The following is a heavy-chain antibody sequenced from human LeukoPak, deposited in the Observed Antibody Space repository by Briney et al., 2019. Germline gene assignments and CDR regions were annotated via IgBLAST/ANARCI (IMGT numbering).Heavy chain of an antibody. CDR1: GFTFSSYS. CDR2: ISSSSSYI. V-gene: IGHV3-21*01. D-gene: IGHD6-19*01. J-gene: IGHJ4*02. CDR3: ARDRRAAVAGTLFDY. Sequence: PGGSLRLSCAASGFTFSSYSMNWVRQAPGKGLEWVSSISSSSSYIYYADSVKGRFTISRDNAKNSLYLQMNSLRAEDTAVYYCARDRRAAVAGTLFDYWGQGTLVTVSS.